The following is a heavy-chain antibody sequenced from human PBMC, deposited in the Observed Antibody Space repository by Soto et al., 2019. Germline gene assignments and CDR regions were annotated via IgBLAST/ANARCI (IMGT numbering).Heavy chain of an antibody. V-gene: IGHV1-8*01. CDR2: MNPYTGET. Sequence: VQLVQSGAEVRKPGASVRVSCKASGYTFDAFDIHWVRQATGQGLELMGWMNPYTGETAYTQTFRGRVSMPRDTSVSTAYMELTSLTSEDSDIYFCVRQAGGASTPGDDYWGQGTLVTVSS. CDR1: GYTFDAFD. D-gene: IGHD2-15*01. CDR3: VRQAGGASTPGDDY. J-gene: IGHJ4*02.